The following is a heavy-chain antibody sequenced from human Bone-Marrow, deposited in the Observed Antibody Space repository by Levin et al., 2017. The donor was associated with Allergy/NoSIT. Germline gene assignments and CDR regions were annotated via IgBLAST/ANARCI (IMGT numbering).Heavy chain of an antibody. D-gene: IGHD5-18*01. Sequence: PGGSLRLSCAASGFXFVSFYMXWVXXXXXKGLEWVSSISSSRSYKYYADSVRGRFTLSRDNAKNAVYLQMTNLRVEDTAVYYCVRDYMLRIQYYWGQGTLVTVSS. J-gene: IGHJ4*02. CDR2: ISSSRSYK. V-gene: IGHV3-21*06. CDR3: VRDYMLRIQYY. CDR1: GFXFVSFY.